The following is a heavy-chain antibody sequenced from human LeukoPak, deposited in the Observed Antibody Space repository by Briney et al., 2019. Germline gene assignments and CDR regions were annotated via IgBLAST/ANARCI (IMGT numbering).Heavy chain of an antibody. CDR2: ISGSGGST. V-gene: IGHV3-23*01. J-gene: IGHJ4*02. D-gene: IGHD2-2*01. CDR1: GFTFSSYA. Sequence: TGGSLRLSCAASGFTFSSYAMSWVRQAPGKGLEWVSGISGSGGSTYYADSVKGRFTISRDNSKNTLYLQMNSLRAEDTAVYYCAKHNQLLRTYFDYWGQGTLVTVSS. CDR3: AKHNQLLRTYFDY.